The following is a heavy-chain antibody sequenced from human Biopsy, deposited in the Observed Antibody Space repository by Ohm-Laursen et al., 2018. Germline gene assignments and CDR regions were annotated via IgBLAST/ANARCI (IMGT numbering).Heavy chain of an antibody. J-gene: IGHJ5*02. D-gene: IGHD1-26*01. CDR2: IIPIPNVT. Sequence: SVKVSCKASGDSFTSYAIGWVRQAPGQGLEWMGGIIPIPNVTTYAQKFQGRITITADESTSTAYMELSSLTSDDTAVYFCARGEGSSWFDPWGHGTLVTVSS. CDR1: GDSFTSYA. V-gene: IGHV1-69*10. CDR3: ARGEGSSWFDP.